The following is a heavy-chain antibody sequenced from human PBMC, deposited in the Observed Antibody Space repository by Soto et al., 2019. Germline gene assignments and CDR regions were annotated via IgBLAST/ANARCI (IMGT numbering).Heavy chain of an antibody. CDR2: IYYSGNT. D-gene: IGHD6-6*01. CDR3: ARHGRTSGSFSTSSVRTEFDY. Sequence: SETLSLTCTVSGFSISSGTYYWGWVRQSPGKGLEWIGTIYYSGNTYYKPSLKSRVTISIDTSKNQFPLKLNSVTAADTAVYFCARHGRTSGSFSTSSVRTEFDYWGQGTLVTVSS. CDR1: GFSISSGTYY. V-gene: IGHV4-39*01. J-gene: IGHJ4*02.